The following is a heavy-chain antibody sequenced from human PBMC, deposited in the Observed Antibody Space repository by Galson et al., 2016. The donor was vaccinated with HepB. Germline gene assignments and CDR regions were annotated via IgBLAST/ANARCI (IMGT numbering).Heavy chain of an antibody. J-gene: IGHJ6*02. CDR2: IIPVFRTT. D-gene: IGHD2-8*01. V-gene: IGHV1-69*01. CDR3: AREWRTHLDGDYYYYGLDV. Sequence: SCKASGGTFSSHAINWVRQAPGQGLEWMGGIIPVFRTTNYAQKFQGRVTITADESTSTAYMELNSLRSADTAVYYCAREWRTHLDGDYYYYGLDVWGQGTTVTVTS. CDR1: GGTFSSHA.